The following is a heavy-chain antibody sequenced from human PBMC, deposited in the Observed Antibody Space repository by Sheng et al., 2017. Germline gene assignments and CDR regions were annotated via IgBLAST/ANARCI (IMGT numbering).Heavy chain of an antibody. V-gene: IGHV4-34*01. J-gene: IGHJ6*02. CDR1: GGSFSGYY. CDR2: INHSGST. D-gene: IGHD3-10*01. CDR3: ARASPSPKAMVRGVINYYGMDV. Sequence: QVQLQQWGAGLLKPSETLSLTCAVYGGSFSGYYWSWIRQPPGKGLEWIGEINHSGSTNYNPSLKSRVTISVDTSKNQFSLKLSSVTAADTAVYYYARASPSPKAMVRGVINYYGMDVWGQGTTVTVSS.